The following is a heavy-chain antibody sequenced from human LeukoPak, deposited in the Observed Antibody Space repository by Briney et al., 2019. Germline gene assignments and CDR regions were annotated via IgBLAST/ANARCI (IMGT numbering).Heavy chain of an antibody. CDR3: ARVSYYYDNSGYSYSYYFDY. J-gene: IGHJ4*02. Sequence: GGSLRLSCVASGFTFSSYWMHWVRQAPGKGLVWVSRINSDGSSTSYADSVKGRFTISRDNAKNTLYLQMNSLRAEDTAVYYCARVSYYYDNSGYSYSYYFDYWGQGTLVTVSS. D-gene: IGHD3-22*01. V-gene: IGHV3-74*01. CDR1: GFTFSSYW. CDR2: INSDGSST.